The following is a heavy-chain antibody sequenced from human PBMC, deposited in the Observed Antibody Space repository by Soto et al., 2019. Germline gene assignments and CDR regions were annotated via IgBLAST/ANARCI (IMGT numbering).Heavy chain of an antibody. V-gene: IGHV1-18*01. D-gene: IGHD2-15*01. Sequence: QVQLVQSGAEVKKPGASVKVSCKASGYTFTSYGISWVRQAPGQGLEWMGWNSAYNGNTNYAQKLQGRVTMTTDTSTSTAYMELRSLRSDDTAVYYCARDRRYCSGGSCYSRVFDYWGQGTLVTVSS. J-gene: IGHJ4*02. CDR2: NSAYNGNT. CDR1: GYTFTSYG. CDR3: ARDRRYCSGGSCYSRVFDY.